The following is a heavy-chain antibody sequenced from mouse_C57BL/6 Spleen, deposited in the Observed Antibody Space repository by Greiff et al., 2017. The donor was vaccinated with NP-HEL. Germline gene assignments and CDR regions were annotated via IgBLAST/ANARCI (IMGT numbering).Heavy chain of an antibody. V-gene: IGHV1-59*01. Sequence: QVQLQQPGAELVRPGTSVKLSCKASGYTFTNYWMHWVKQRPGQGLEWIGVIDPSDCCTNYNHKFKGKATLTVDTSSSTAYMPLSSLTSEDSAVYYCARSDYYGSSYYYAMDYWGQGTSVTVSS. CDR1: GYTFTNYW. CDR3: ARSDYYGSSYYYAMDY. D-gene: IGHD1-1*01. CDR2: IDPSDCCT. J-gene: IGHJ4*01.